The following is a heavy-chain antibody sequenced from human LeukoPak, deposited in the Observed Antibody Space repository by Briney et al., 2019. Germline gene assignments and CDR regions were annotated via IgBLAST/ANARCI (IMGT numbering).Heavy chain of an antibody. J-gene: IGHJ4*02. Sequence: GRSLRLSCAASGFTFDDYTMHWVRQAPGKGLEWVSLISWDGGSTYYADSVKGRFTISRDNSKNSLYLQMNSLRTEDTALYYCAKGENDYGDYGGYFDYWGQGTLVTVSS. CDR2: ISWDGGST. D-gene: IGHD4-17*01. CDR1: GFTFDDYT. CDR3: AKGENDYGDYGGYFDY. V-gene: IGHV3-43*01.